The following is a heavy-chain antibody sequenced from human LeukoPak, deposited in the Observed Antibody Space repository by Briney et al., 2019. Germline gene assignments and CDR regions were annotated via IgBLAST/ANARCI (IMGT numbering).Heavy chain of an antibody. CDR3: ARDLGGYSYGFIDY. CDR2: VNPNSGGT. Sequence: ASVKVSCKASGYTFTGYYMHWVRQAPGQGLEWMGWVNPNSGGTNYAQKFQGRVTMTRDTSISTAYMELSRLRSDDTAAYYCARDLGGYSYGFIDYWGQGTLVTVSS. CDR1: GYTFTGYY. J-gene: IGHJ4*02. D-gene: IGHD5-18*01. V-gene: IGHV1-2*02.